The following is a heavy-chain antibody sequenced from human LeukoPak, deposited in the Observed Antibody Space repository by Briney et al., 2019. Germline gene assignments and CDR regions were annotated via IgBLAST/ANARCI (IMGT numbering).Heavy chain of an antibody. J-gene: IGHJ4*02. V-gene: IGHV3-7*01. D-gene: IGHD5-24*01. Sequence: GGALRLSCAASGFTFSSYWMSWVRQAPGKGLEWVANIKQDGSEKYYVDSVKGRFTIPRDNAKNSLYLRMNSLRAEDTAVYYCAREGINRLLQLRFYLNYWAQGTLVTVSS. CDR1: GFTFSSYW. CDR3: AREGINRLLQLRFYLNY. CDR2: IKQDGSEK.